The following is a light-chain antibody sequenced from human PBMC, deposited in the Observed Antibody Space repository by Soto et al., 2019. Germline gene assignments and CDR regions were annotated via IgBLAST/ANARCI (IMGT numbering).Light chain of an antibody. CDR3: QQYNNWPIT. CDR2: GAS. J-gene: IGKJ5*01. Sequence: EIVMTQSPATLSVSPGERATLSCRASQSVSSNLAGYQQKPGHAPRLLIYGASTRATGIPARFSGSGSGTDFTLTISSLQSEDFAVYYCQQYNNWPITFGQGTRLEIK. CDR1: QSVSSN. V-gene: IGKV3-15*01.